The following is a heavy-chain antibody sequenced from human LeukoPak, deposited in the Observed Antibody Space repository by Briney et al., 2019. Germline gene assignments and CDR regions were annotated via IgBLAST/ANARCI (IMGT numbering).Heavy chain of an antibody. CDR3: AKDVKSGWYIDY. CDR1: GCTFSSYG. CDR2: ISYDGSNK. J-gene: IGHJ4*02. D-gene: IGHD6-19*01. Sequence: GGSLRLSCAASGCTFSSYGMHWVRQAPAKGLEWVAVISYDGSNKYYADSVKSRFTISRDNSKNTLYLQMNSLRAEDTAVYYCAKDVKSGWYIDYWGQGTLVTVSS. V-gene: IGHV3-30*18.